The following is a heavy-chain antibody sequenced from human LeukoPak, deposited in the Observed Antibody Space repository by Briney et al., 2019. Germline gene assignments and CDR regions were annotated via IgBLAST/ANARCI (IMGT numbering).Heavy chain of an antibody. V-gene: IGHV4-34*11. J-gene: IGHJ3*02. CDR3: ARELGRAFDM. D-gene: IGHD3-3*02. Sequence: SETLSLTCAVYGGSFSGYYWSWIRQPPGKGLEWIGYIYYSGDTKQNPSLNSRATISVDTSKNQLSLKLKSVTAADTAVYYCARELGRAFDMWGQGTVVIVSS. CDR1: GGSFSGYY. CDR2: IYYSGDT.